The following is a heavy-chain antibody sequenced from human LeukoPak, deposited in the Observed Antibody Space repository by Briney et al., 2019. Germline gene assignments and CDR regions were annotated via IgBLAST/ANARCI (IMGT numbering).Heavy chain of an antibody. CDR3: TRHDDRGVIAYYYYYMDV. Sequence: GGSLRLSCAASGFTFSGSAMHWVRQASGKGLEWVGRIRSKANSYATAYAASVKGRFTISRDDSKNTAYLQMNSLKTEDTAVYYCTRHDDRGVIAYYYYYMDVWGKGTTVTISS. J-gene: IGHJ6*03. CDR1: GFTFSGSA. D-gene: IGHD3-10*01. CDR2: IRSKANSYAT. V-gene: IGHV3-73*01.